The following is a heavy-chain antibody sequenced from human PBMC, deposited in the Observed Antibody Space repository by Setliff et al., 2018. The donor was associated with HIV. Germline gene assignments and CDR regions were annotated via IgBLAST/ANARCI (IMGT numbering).Heavy chain of an antibody. CDR1: GGSISGYF. Sequence: SETLSLTCNVSGGSISGYFWTWIRQPAGKGLEWIGRIYTSGSTNYNPSLKRRLSMSIDTSKNHFSLRLTSVTSADTAVYYCARDLPELTGRSFDPWGQGIQVTVSS. D-gene: IGHD7-27*01. CDR3: ARDLPELTGRSFDP. J-gene: IGHJ5*02. V-gene: IGHV4-4*07. CDR2: IYTSGST.